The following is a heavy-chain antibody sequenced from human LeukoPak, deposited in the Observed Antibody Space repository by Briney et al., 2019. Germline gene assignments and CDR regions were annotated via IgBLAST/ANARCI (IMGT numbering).Heavy chain of an antibody. CDR3: ARDASAGWLRHAWFDP. CDR2: INPNSGGT. V-gene: IGHV1-2*02. J-gene: IGHJ5*02. D-gene: IGHD5-24*01. Sequence: GASVKVSCKASGYTFTGYYMHWVRQAPGQGLEWMGWINPNSGGTNYAQKFQGRVTMTRDTSISTAYMELSRLRSDDTAVYYCARDASAGWLRHAWFDPWGQGTLVTVSS. CDR1: GYTFTGYY.